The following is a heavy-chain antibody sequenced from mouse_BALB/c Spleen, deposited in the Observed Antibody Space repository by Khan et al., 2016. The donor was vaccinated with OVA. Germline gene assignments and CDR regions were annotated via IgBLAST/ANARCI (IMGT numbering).Heavy chain of an antibody. CDR3: VRVPVHPYFFDS. CDR1: GYTFTNYT. J-gene: IGHJ2*01. CDR2: INPSSGYT. V-gene: IGHV1-4*01. Sequence: QVQLKQSGAELARPGASVKMSCKASGYTFTNYTMHWVKQRPGQGLEWIGYINPSSGYTNYNQKFKDKATLTADKSSSTAYMQLTSLTSDDSAVYYYVRVPVHPYFFDSWGQGTTLTVSS.